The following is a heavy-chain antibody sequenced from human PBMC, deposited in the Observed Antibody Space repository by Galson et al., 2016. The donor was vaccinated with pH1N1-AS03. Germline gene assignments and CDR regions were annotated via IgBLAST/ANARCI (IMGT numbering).Heavy chain of an antibody. CDR2: ISGYDGHT. D-gene: IGHD3-22*01. Sequence: SVKVSCKASGYTFVNYGISWVRRAPGQGLEWMGWISGYDGHTGYAQKFQGRVTMTTDKSTTTAYMELRSLTSDDTAVYYCARDERGFLYWGQGTLVTVSS. CDR3: ARDERGFLY. CDR1: GYTFVNYG. V-gene: IGHV1-18*01. J-gene: IGHJ4*02.